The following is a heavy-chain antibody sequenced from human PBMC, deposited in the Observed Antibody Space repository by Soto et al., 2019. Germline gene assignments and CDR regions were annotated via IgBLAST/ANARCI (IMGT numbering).Heavy chain of an antibody. CDR2: IGGSGGYK. V-gene: IGHV3-23*01. CDR3: AKDAAIVSSTFNYFDY. Sequence: EVQLLEAVGGWVQPGGSLRLACAASGFFFSSYAMSWFRQAPGKGLEWVSGIGGSGGYKSYADSVKGRFTISRDNSKNTLDPQMESLGAEDTAVYYCAKDAAIVSSTFNYFDYWGQGTLVAVSS. CDR1: GFFFSSYA. J-gene: IGHJ4*02. D-gene: IGHD6-13*01.